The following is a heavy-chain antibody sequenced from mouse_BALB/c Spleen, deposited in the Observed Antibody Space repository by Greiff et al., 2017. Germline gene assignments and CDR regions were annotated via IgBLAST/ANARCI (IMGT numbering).Heavy chain of an antibody. D-gene: IGHD1-1*01. V-gene: IGHV5-17*02. J-gene: IGHJ3*01. CDR2: ISSGSSTI. CDR1: GFTFSSFG. Sequence: EVMLVESGGGLVQPGGSRKLSCAASGFTFSSFGMHWVRQAPEKGLEWVAYISSGSSTIYYADTVKGRFTISRDNPKNTLFLQMTSLRSEDTAMYYCAREELYYYGSSPFAYWGQGTLVTVSA. CDR3: AREELYYYGSSPFAY.